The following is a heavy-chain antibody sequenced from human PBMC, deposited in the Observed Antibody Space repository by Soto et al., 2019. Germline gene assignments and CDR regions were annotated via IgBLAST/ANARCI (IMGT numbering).Heavy chain of an antibody. CDR1: GFTFSSYA. CDR2: ISGSGGST. Sequence: VGSLRLSCAASGFTFSSYAMSWVRQAPGKGLEWVSAISGSGGSTYYADSVKGRFTISRDNSKNTLYLQMNSLRAEDTAVYYCAKDHDFWSGYEHVFDYWGQGTLVTVSS. J-gene: IGHJ4*02. V-gene: IGHV3-23*01. CDR3: AKDHDFWSGYEHVFDY. D-gene: IGHD3-3*01.